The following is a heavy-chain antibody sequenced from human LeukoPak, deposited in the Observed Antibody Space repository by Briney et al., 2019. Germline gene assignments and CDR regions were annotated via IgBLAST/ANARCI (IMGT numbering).Heavy chain of an antibody. Sequence: GGSLRLSCAASGFTFSSYGMHWVRQAPGKGLEWVAVISNDGSDKYYVDSVKGRFTISRDNSKNTLYLQMNSLRTEDTAVYYCAKERGPRSAFDYWGQGTLVSVSS. J-gene: IGHJ4*02. V-gene: IGHV3-30*18. CDR1: GFTFSSYG. CDR2: ISNDGSDK. CDR3: AKERGPRSAFDY.